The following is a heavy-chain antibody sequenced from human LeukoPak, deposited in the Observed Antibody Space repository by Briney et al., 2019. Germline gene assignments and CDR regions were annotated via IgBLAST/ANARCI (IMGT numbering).Heavy chain of an antibody. D-gene: IGHD6-19*01. V-gene: IGHV4-34*01. CDR1: GGSFSGYY. CDR3: ARSTEYSSGFLFFDY. J-gene: IGHJ4*02. Sequence: PSETLSLTCAVYGGSFSGYYWSWIRQPPGKGLEWIGEINHSGSTNYNPSLRSRVTISVDTSKNQFSLKLNSVTAADTAVYYCARSTEYSSGFLFFDYWGQGTLVTVSS. CDR2: INHSGST.